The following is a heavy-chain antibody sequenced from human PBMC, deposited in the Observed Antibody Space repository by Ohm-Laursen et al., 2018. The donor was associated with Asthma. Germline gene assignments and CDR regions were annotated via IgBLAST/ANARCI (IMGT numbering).Heavy chain of an antibody. D-gene: IGHD3-16*01. CDR3: ATNLPYEAENY. J-gene: IGHJ4*02. V-gene: IGHV3-7*05. CDR2: IYPDGGEK. CDR1: GLPFSNFW. Sequence: SLRLSCAASGLPFSNFWMSWVRQAPGKGLEWVANIYPDGGEKYYVDSVDGRFTISRDNAKNSLYQQMNSLRAEDTAVYYCATNLPYEAENYWGQGTLVTVSS.